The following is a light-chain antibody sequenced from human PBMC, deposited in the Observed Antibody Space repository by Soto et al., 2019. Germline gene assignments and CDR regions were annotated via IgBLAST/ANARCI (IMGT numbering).Light chain of an antibody. CDR3: SSYTRSSSVL. J-gene: IGLJ2*01. Sequence: QSALTQPASVSGSPGQSITISCTGTSSDVGYYNYVSWYQQHPGKAPKVLIYEVRNRPSGASSRFSGSKPGNTAFLTISGLQPEDEADYYCSSYTRSSSVLFGGGTKVTVL. CDR2: EVR. CDR1: SSDVGYYNY. V-gene: IGLV2-14*01.